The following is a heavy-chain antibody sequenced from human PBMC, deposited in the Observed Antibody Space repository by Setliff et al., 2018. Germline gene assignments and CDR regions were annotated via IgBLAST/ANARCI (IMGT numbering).Heavy chain of an antibody. CDR3: ARGGMAAAGRKGVFEH. D-gene: IGHD6-13*01. J-gene: IGHJ4*02. V-gene: IGHV1-46*01. Sequence: AASVKVSCKATGYTLIRHYIHWVRQAPGQGPEWMGIINPGGGSASIVQKFQGRVTMTSDTSTSTVFMDLSGLTSDDTAVYYCARGGMAAAGRKGVFEHWGQGTLVTVSS. CDR1: GYTLIRHY. CDR2: INPGGGSA.